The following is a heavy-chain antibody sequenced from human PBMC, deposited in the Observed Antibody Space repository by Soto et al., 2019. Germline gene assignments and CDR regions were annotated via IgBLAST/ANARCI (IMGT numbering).Heavy chain of an antibody. Sequence: QLQLQESGPGLVKLSETLSLTCTVSGGSISSSTYYWGWTRQPPGQGLEWIGSIYYSGSTYYNPSLKSRVTISVDTSKSQCSLKLSSVTAADTAVYYCEGYARQYCSGGSCYFDYWGQGTLVTVSS. V-gene: IGHV4-39*01. J-gene: IGHJ4*02. CDR2: IYYSGST. CDR3: EGYARQYCSGGSCYFDY. D-gene: IGHD2-15*01. CDR1: GGSISSSTYY.